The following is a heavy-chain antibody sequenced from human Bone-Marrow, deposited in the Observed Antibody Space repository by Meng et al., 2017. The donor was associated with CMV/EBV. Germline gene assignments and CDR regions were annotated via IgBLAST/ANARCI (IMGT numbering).Heavy chain of an antibody. CDR1: GFTFSDYY. CDR2: IVGISGSTK. CDR3: AREKGRRWRQIPDAFDI. D-gene: IGHD5-24*01. V-gene: IGHV3-11*01. Sequence: GGSLRLSCAASGFTFSDYYISWIRQAPGKGLEWVSYIVGISGSTKFYADSVKGRFTISRDDAKSSLYLQMNGLRAEDTAVYYCAREKGRRWRQIPDAFDIWGQGTKVTV. J-gene: IGHJ3*02.